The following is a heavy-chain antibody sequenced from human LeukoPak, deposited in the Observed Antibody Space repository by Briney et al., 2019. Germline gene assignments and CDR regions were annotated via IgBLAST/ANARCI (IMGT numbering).Heavy chain of an antibody. CDR1: GGSFSGYY. CDR3: ARVRGGTGTRAYNWFDP. CDR2: TNHSGST. V-gene: IGHV4-34*01. D-gene: IGHD1-7*01. J-gene: IGHJ5*02. Sequence: SETLSLTCAVYGGSFSGYYWSWIRQPPGKGLEWIGETNHSGSTNYNPSLKSRVTISVDTSKNQFSLRLSSVTAADTAVYYCARVRGGTGTRAYNWFDPWGQGTLVTVSS.